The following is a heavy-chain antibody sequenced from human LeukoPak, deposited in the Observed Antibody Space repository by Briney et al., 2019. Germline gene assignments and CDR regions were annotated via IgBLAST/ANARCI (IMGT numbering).Heavy chain of an antibody. CDR1: GFTFSSYA. CDR3: AKVGYDSSGYYYPPGVY. V-gene: IGHV3-23*01. D-gene: IGHD3-22*01. CDR2: ISGSGGST. Sequence: GGSLRLSCAASGFTFSSYAMSWVRQAPGKGLEWVSAISGSGGSTYYADSVKGRFTISRDNSKNTLHLQMNSLRAEDTAVYYCAKVGYDSSGYYYPPGVYWGQGTLVTVSS. J-gene: IGHJ4*02.